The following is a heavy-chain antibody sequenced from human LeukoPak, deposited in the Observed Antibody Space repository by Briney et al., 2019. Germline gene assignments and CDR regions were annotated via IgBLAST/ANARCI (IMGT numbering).Heavy chain of an antibody. CDR1: GGSFSGYY. Sequence: SETLSLTCAVSGGSFSGYYWSWIRQPPRKGLEWIGEINQSGSTNYNPSLKSRVTISVDTSKNQFSLKLSSVTAADTAVYYCARAPRVYCSSTSCYSNWFDPWGQGTLVTVSS. D-gene: IGHD2-2*02. CDR3: ARAPRVYCSSTSCYSNWFDP. V-gene: IGHV4-34*01. J-gene: IGHJ5*02. CDR2: INQSGST.